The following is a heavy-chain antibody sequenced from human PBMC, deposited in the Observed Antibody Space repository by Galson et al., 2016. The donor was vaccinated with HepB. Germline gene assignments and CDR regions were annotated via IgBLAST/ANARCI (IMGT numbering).Heavy chain of an antibody. V-gene: IGHV3-48*02. CDR2: IGSRSSPI. Sequence: SLRLSCPSSGLTFSSYALNWFRPAPGKGLEWVSYIGSRSSPIHYADSVKGRFTISRDNAKNSLYLQMNSLRDEDTAVYYCARVDEGYYYLIDYWGQGTLVTVSS. D-gene: IGHD3-22*01. CDR3: ARVDEGYYYLIDY. CDR1: GLTFSSYA. J-gene: IGHJ4*02.